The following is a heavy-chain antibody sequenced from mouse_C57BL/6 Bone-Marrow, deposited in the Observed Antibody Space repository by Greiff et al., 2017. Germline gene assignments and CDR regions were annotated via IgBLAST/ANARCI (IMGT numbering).Heavy chain of an antibody. Sequence: QVQLQQSGAELVRPGSSVKLSCKASGYTFTSYWMHWVKQRPIQGLEWIGNIDPSDSETHYNQKFKDKATLTVDKSSSTAYMQLSSLTLEDYAVYYCASSPAYYSNSGFAYWGQGTLVTVSA. D-gene: IGHD2-5*01. CDR3: ASSPAYYSNSGFAY. CDR1: GYTFTSYW. CDR2: IDPSDSET. J-gene: IGHJ3*01. V-gene: IGHV1-52*01.